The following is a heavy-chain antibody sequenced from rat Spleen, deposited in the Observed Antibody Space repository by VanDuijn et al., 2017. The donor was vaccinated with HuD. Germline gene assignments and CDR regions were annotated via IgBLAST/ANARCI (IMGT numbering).Heavy chain of an antibody. CDR1: GFSITTHY. V-gene: IGHV3-1*01. CDR2: INYSGDT. CDR3: ARGTVDY. Sequence: RLQESGPGLLKPSQSLSLTCSVTGFSITTHYWGWIRKFPGNKMEWMGYINYSGDTNYNPSLKSRISITRDTSKKQFFLHLNSLSTEDTATYFCARGTVDYWGRGVMVTVSS. J-gene: IGHJ2*01.